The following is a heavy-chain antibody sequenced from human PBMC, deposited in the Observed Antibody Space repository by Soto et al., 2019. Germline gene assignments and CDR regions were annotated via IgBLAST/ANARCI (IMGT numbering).Heavy chain of an antibody. CDR1: GFSLSTSGVG. V-gene: IGHV2-5*01. CDR3: ARYTRPFWGIDY. Sequence: SGPTLVNPTQTLTLTCTFSGFSLSTSGVGVGWIRQPPGKALEWLALIYSNDDKRSSPSLQSRLTITKDTSKNQVVLTVTNMDPVDTATYYCARYTRPFWGIDYWGQGILVTVSS. CDR2: IYSNDDK. J-gene: IGHJ4*02. D-gene: IGHD3-16*01.